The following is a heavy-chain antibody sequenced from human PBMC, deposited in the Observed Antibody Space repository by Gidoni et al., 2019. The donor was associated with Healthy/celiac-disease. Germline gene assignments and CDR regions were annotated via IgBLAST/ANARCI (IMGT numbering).Heavy chain of an antibody. CDR2: IIPIFGTA. J-gene: IGHJ4*02. CDR1: GGTFRSYA. CDR3: ARVGVGDGYNYFVY. Sequence: QVQLVQSGAEVKKPASSVKVSCKASGGTFRSYAISWVRQAPGQGLEWMGGIIPIFGTANYAQKFQGRVTITADESTSTAYMELSSLRSEDTAVYYCARVGVGDGYNYFVYWGQGTLVTFSS. D-gene: IGHD5-12*01. V-gene: IGHV1-69*01.